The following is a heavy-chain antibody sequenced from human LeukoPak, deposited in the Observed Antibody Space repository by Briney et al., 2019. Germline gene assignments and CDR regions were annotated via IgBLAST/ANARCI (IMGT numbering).Heavy chain of an antibody. CDR2: INWNGGST. D-gene: IGHD5-18*01. Sequence: GGSLRLSCAASGFTFDDYGMSWVRQAPGKGLEWVSGINWNGGSTGYADSVKGRFTISRDNAKNSLYLQMNSLRAEDTALYYCARGVGPAAMVTSFDYWGQGTLVTVSS. J-gene: IGHJ4*02. V-gene: IGHV3-20*04. CDR3: ARGVGPAAMVTSFDY. CDR1: GFTFDDYG.